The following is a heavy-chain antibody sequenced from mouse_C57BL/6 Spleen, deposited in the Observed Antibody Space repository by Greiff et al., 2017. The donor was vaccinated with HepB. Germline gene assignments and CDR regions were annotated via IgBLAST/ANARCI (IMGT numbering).Heavy chain of an antibody. CDR2: INPNNGGT. Sequence: EVKLQQSGPELVKPGASVKISCKASGYTFTDYYMNWVKQSHGKSLEWIGDINPNNGGTSYNQKFKGKATLTVDKSSSTAYMELRSLTSEDSAVYYCARYMYYAMDYWGQGTSVTVSS. J-gene: IGHJ4*01. V-gene: IGHV1-26*01. CDR1: GYTFTDYY. CDR3: ARYMYYAMDY.